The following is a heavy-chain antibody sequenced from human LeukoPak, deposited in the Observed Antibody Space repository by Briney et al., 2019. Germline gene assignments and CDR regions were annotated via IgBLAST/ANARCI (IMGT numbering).Heavy chain of an antibody. CDR2: ISAYNGNT. Sequence: GASVKVSCKASGYTFTSYGISWVRQAPGQGLEWMGWISAYNGNTNYAQKLQGRVTMTTDTSTSTAYMELRSLRSEDTAVYYCARAAANQKVVVAAYYFDYWGQGTLVTVSS. D-gene: IGHD2-15*01. V-gene: IGHV1-18*01. J-gene: IGHJ4*02. CDR3: ARAAANQKVVVAAYYFDY. CDR1: GYTFTSYG.